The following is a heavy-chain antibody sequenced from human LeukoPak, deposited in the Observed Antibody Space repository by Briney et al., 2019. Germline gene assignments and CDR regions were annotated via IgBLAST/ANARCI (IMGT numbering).Heavy chain of an antibody. V-gene: IGHV4-34*01. D-gene: IGHD6-13*01. CDR1: GGSFSGYY. CDR3: ARGPLRGSSWYVMDANSFYGY. Sequence: SETLSLTCAVYGGSFSGYYWSWIRQPPGKGLEWIGEINHSGSTNYNPSLKSRVTISVDTSKNQFSLKLSSVTAADTAVYYCARGPLRGSSWYVMDANSFYGYWGQGTLVTVSS. CDR2: INHSGST. J-gene: IGHJ4*02.